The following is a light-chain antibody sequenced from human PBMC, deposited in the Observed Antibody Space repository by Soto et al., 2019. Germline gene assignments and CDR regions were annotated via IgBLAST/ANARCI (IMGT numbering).Light chain of an antibody. CDR2: RTS. CDR3: QQYNNWPRAT. J-gene: IGKJ4*01. CDR1: QSISSN. V-gene: IGKV3-15*01. Sequence: EIVMPQSPATLSVSPGERATLSCRASQSISSNLAWYQQKPGQAPRLLMFRTSSRATGFPARFSGSGSGTEFNLTISSLQSEDFGVYYCQQYNNWPRATFGGGTKVDIK.